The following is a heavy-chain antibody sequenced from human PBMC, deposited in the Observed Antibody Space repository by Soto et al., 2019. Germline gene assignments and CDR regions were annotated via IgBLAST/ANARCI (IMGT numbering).Heavy chain of an antibody. CDR2: ISATGRSI. CDR1: GFTFSSYA. D-gene: IGHD2-15*01. V-gene: IGHV3-23*01. Sequence: GGSLRLSCAASGFTFSSYAMSWVRQAPGKGLEWVSVISATGRSIYHADSVKGRFTISRDNSKNTLYLQMNSLRAEDTAVYYCVKVPRYCSGGSCFGGYFDYWGQGTLVTVSS. CDR3: VKVPRYCSGGSCFGGYFDY. J-gene: IGHJ4*02.